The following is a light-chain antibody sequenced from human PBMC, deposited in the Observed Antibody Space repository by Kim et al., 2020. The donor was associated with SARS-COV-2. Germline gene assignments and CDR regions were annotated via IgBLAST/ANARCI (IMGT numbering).Light chain of an antibody. CDR2: NNH. CDR1: SSNIGSNN. J-gene: IGLJ3*02. CDR3: AAWDDSPNGPV. Sequence: QSVLTQPPSVSETPGQRVTISCSGSSSNIGSNNVHWYQQLPGTTPKLLIYNNHQRLSGVPDRFSGSKSGTSASLAINGLQSEDEADYYCAAWDDSPNGPVFGGGTQLTVL. V-gene: IGLV1-44*01.